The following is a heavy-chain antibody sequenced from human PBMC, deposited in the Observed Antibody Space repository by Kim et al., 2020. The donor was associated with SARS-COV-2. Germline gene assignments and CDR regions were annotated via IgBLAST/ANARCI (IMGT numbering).Heavy chain of an antibody. D-gene: IGHD6-13*01. J-gene: IGHJ5*02. Sequence: GGSLRLSCAASGFTFSSYSMNWVRQAPGKGLEWVSSISSSSSYIYYADSVKGRFTISRDNAKNSLYLQMNSLRAEDTAVYYCARVVGYSSRPFDPWGQGTLVTVSS. CDR3: ARVVGYSSRPFDP. V-gene: IGHV3-21*01. CDR2: ISSSSSYI. CDR1: GFTFSSYS.